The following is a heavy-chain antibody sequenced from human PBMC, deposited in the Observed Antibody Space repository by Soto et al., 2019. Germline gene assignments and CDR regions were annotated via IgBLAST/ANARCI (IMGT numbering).Heavy chain of an antibody. CDR3: ARDLATTVISYYYYGMDV. V-gene: IGHV3-21*01. CDR1: GFTLSSYS. J-gene: IGHJ6*02. Sequence: GGSLRLSCAASGFTLSSYSMNWVRQAPGKGLEWVSSISSSSSYIYYADSVKGRFTISRDNAKNSLYLQMNSLRAEDTAVYYCARDLATTVISYYYYGMDVWRQGTTVTVSS. CDR2: ISSSSSYI. D-gene: IGHD4-17*01.